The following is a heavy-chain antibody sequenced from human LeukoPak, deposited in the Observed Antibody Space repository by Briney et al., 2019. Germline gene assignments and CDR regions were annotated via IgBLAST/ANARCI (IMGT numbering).Heavy chain of an antibody. CDR2: IWYDGSNK. Sequence: GRSLRLSCAASGFTFSSYGMHWVRQAPGKGLEWVAVIWYDGSNKYYADSVKGRFTISRDNSKNTLYLQMNSLRAEDTAVYYCARDQEDYYDSSGYYSYYFDHWGQGTLVTVSS. CDR3: ARDQEDYYDSSGYYSYYFDH. D-gene: IGHD3-22*01. J-gene: IGHJ4*02. CDR1: GFTFSSYG. V-gene: IGHV3-33*01.